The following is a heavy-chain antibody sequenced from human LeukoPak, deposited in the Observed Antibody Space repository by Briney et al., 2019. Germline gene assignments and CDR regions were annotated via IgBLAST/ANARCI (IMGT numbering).Heavy chain of an antibody. V-gene: IGHV3-23*01. CDR3: TKKFAMARGGFDY. CDR2: ISGSGGST. D-gene: IGHD5-18*01. Sequence: GGSLRLSCAASGFTFSSYAMSWVRQAPGKGLEWVSAISGSGGSTYYADSVKGRFTISRDNSKNTLYLQMNSLRAEDTAVYYCTKKFAMARGGFDYWGQGTLVTVSS. CDR1: GFTFSSYA. J-gene: IGHJ4*02.